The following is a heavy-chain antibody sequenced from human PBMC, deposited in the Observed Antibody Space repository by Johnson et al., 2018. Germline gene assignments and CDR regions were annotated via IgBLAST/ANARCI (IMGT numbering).Heavy chain of an antibody. CDR1: GYTFTSYY. Sequence: QVQLVQSGAEVKKPGASVKVSCKASGYTFTSYYMHWVRQAPGQGLEWMGIIDPSGGSTSYAKKFQGRVTMTRDTSTSTVYMELNSLRAEDTAVYYCAKAKSGYYYATFDIWGQGTMVTVSS. J-gene: IGHJ3*02. D-gene: IGHD3-22*01. CDR2: IDPSGGST. V-gene: IGHV1-46*01. CDR3: AKAKSGYYYATFDI.